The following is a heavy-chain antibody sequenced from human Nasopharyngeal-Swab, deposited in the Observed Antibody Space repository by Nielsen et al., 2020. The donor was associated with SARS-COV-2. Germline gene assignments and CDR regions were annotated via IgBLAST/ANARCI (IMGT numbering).Heavy chain of an antibody. CDR2: ISDDGGIK. V-gene: IGHV3-30-3*01. J-gene: IGHJ4*02. Sequence: GGSLRLSCAASGFTFSTYIMHWVRQAPGKGLEWVAVISDDGGIKHYADSVKGRFTISRDNSKNTLYLQMNSLRAEDTAVYYCAKVTGRIDPFDSWGQGTLVTVSS. CDR3: AKVTGRIDPFDS. D-gene: IGHD2-15*01. CDR1: GFTFSTYI.